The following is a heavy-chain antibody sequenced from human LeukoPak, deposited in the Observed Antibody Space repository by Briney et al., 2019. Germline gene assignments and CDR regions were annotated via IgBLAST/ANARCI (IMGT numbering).Heavy chain of an antibody. J-gene: IGHJ4*02. CDR1: GGSFSGYY. CDR2: IFYSGST. CDR3: ARGRVPGDY. Sequence: PSETLSLTCTVSGGSFSGYYWSWIRQPPGRGLEWIGCIFYSGSTNYNPSLESRVTISLDTSKNQFSLRLSSVTAADTAVYYCARGRVPGDYWGRGTLVTVSS. D-gene: IGHD3-3*01. V-gene: IGHV4-59*01.